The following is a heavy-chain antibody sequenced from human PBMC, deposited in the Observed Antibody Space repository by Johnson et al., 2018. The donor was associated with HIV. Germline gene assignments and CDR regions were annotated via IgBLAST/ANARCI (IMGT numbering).Heavy chain of an antibody. V-gene: IGHV3-66*03. CDR1: GFTVSINY. D-gene: IGHD2-15*01. Sequence: VQLVESGGGLIQPGGSLRLSCAASGFTVSINYITWVRQAPGKGLEWVSVIHIGGSTYYADSVKGRFTVSRDSSKTTLFLQMKSLRPEDTAVYFWAKEECSAIVCSDDGSHLWGQGTMVTLSS. CDR3: AKEECSAIVCSDDGSHL. CDR2: IHIGGST. J-gene: IGHJ3*01.